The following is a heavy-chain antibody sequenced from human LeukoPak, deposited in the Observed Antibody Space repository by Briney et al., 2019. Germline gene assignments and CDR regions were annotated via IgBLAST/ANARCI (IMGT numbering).Heavy chain of an antibody. V-gene: IGHV3-30-3*01. CDR1: GFSFSRYW. D-gene: IGHD7-27*01. Sequence: SGGSLRLSCADSGFSFSRYWMTWVRQAPGKGLEWVAVISYDGSNKYYADSVKGRFTISRDNSKNTLYLQMNSLRAEDTAVYYCARDWGGANWGHFDYWGQGTLVTVSS. CDR3: ARDWGGANWGHFDY. J-gene: IGHJ4*02. CDR2: ISYDGSNK.